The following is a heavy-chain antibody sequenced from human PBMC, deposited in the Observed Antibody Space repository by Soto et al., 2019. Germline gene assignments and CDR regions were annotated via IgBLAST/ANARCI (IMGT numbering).Heavy chain of an antibody. CDR3: ARHNLFGVVVPVWYFAL. D-gene: IGHD2-21*02. CDR1: GGSISSSSYY. Sequence: QLQLQESGPGLVKPSETLSLTCTVSGGSISSSSYYWGWIRQPPGKGLEWIGSIYYSGSTYYNPSLKSRVTISVDTSKNQLSPKLSSVTAADPAVYYCARHNLFGVVVPVWYFALWGRGTLVTVSS. J-gene: IGHJ2*01. V-gene: IGHV4-39*01. CDR2: IYYSGST.